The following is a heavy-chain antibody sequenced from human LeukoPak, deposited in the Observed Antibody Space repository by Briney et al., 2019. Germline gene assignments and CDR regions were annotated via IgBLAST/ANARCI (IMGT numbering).Heavy chain of an antibody. CDR3: AKGIAVAGTYYTNPFDY. V-gene: IGHV3-23*01. D-gene: IGHD6-19*01. CDR1: GFTFSSYA. Sequence: GGSLRLSCAASGFTFSSYAMSWVRQAPGKGLEWVSAISGSGGNTYYADSVKGRFTISRDNSKNTLYLQMNSLRAEDTAVYYCAKGIAVAGTYYTNPFDYWGQGTLVTVSS. J-gene: IGHJ4*02. CDR2: ISGSGGNT.